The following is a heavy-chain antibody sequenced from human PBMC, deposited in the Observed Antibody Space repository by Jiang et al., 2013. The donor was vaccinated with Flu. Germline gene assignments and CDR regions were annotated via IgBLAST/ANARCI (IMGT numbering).Heavy chain of an antibody. CDR3: AREGYYDSSGYYYAAVDY. CDR1: GGSFSGYY. Sequence: LLKPSETLSLTCAVYGGSFSGYYWSWIRQPPGKGLEWIGEINHSGSTNYNPSLKSRVTISVDTSKNQFSLKLSSVTAADTAVYYCAREGYYDSSGYYYAAVDYWGQGTLVTVSS. J-gene: IGHJ4*02. V-gene: IGHV4-34*01. D-gene: IGHD3-22*01. CDR2: INHSGST.